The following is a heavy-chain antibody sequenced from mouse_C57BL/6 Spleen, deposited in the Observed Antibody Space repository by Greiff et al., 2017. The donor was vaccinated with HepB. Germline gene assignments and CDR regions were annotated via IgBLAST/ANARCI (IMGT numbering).Heavy chain of an antibody. V-gene: IGHV1-54*01. CDR3: ARRDNYVGFAY. J-gene: IGHJ3*01. Sequence: QVQLQQSGAELVRPGTSVKVSCKASGYAFTNYLIEWVKQRPGQGLEWIGVINPGSGGTNYNEKFKGKATLTADKSSSTAYMQLSSLTSEDSAVYFCARRDNYVGFAYWGQGTLVTVSA. CDR2: INPGSGGT. CDR1: GYAFTNYL. D-gene: IGHD1-3*01.